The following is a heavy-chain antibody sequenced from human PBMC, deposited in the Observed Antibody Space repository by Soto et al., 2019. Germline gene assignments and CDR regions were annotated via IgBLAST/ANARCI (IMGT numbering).Heavy chain of an antibody. CDR1: GFTFSGFD. D-gene: IGHD6-13*01. J-gene: IGHJ4*02. CDR2: IGTAGDT. CDR3: AKSQEIGTHFFDS. V-gene: IGHV3-13*01. Sequence: LRLSCEASGFTFSGFDMHWVRQPTGKSLEWVSSIGTAGDTYYAVSVKGRFTISRDNAKNSLSLQMNSLRAGDMAVYFCAKSQEIGTHFFDSWGQGTQVTVSS.